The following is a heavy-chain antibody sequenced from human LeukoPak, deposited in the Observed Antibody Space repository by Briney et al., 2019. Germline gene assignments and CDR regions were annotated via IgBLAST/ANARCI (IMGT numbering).Heavy chain of an antibody. CDR2: LKSNGSGI. Sequence: GGSMRLSRAASGFTFSDYAMNWVRQAPGKGLEWVSGLKSNGSGINYADSVKGRFTISRDNSKNTVFLQMNSLRAEDTAVYYCAKDTWSNSGWAHAFDIWGQGTMVTVSS. J-gene: IGHJ3*02. V-gene: IGHV3-23*01. CDR3: AKDTWSNSGWAHAFDI. CDR1: GFTFSDYA. D-gene: IGHD6-19*01.